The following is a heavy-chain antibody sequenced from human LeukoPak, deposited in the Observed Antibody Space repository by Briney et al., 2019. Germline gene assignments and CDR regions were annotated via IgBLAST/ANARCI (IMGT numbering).Heavy chain of an antibody. D-gene: IGHD2-2*01. CDR1: GFTFSSYA. V-gene: IGHV3-30-3*01. CDR3: ARDECSSTSCYYYYGMDV. J-gene: IGHJ6*02. CDR2: ISYDGSNK. Sequence: GGSLRLSCAASGFTFSSYAMPWVRQAPGKGLEWVAVISYDGSNKYYADSVKGRFTISRDNSKNTLYLQMNSLRAEDTAVYYCARDECSSTSCYYYYGMDVWGQGTTVTVSS.